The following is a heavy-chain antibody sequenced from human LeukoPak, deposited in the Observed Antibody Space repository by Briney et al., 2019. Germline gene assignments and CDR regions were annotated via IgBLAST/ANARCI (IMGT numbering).Heavy chain of an antibody. CDR3: ARVNGYYDYVWGSYRSHYFDY. Sequence: SETLSLTCAVYGGSFSGYYWNWIRQPPGKGLEWIGEINHSGSTNYNPSLKSRVTISVDTSKNQFSLKLSSVTAADTAVYYCARVNGYYDYVWGSYRSHYFDYWGQGTLVTVSS. J-gene: IGHJ4*02. CDR2: INHSGST. D-gene: IGHD3-16*02. V-gene: IGHV4-34*01. CDR1: GGSFSGYY.